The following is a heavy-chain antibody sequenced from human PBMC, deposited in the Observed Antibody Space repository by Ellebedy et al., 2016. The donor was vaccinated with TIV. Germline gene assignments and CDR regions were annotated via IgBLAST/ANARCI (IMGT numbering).Heavy chain of an antibody. Sequence: GESLKISCAASGFTFSRSGMHWVHQAPGKGLDWVAIIWYDGSIQYYADSVKGRFTISRDNSKNTLYLQMNSLRDEDTAVYFCATVRDGVWYADCWGQGTLVTVSS. CDR2: IWYDGSIQ. D-gene: IGHD6-19*01. CDR3: ATVRDGVWYADC. CDR1: GFTFSRSG. V-gene: IGHV3-33*01. J-gene: IGHJ4*02.